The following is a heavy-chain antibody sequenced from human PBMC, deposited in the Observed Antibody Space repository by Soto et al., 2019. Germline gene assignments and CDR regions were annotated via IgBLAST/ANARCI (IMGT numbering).Heavy chain of an antibody. CDR2: INAGNGNT. V-gene: IGHV1-3*01. D-gene: IGHD6-19*01. CDR1: GYTFTSYA. J-gene: IGHJ6*02. CDR3: ARVAPSYSSGWFSNYYYYYGMDV. Sequence: ASVKVSCKASGYTFTSYAMHWVRQAPGQRLEWMGWINAGNGNTKYSQKFQGRVTITRDTSASTAYMELSSLRSEDTAVYYCARVAPSYSSGWFSNYYYYYGMDVWGQGTTVTVSS.